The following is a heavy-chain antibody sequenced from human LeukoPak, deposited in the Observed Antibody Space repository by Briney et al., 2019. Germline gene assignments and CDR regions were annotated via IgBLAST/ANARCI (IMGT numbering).Heavy chain of an antibody. CDR3: ARGATFSAYYYYYGMDV. V-gene: IGHV1-8*01. CDR2: MNPNSGNT. J-gene: IGHJ6*02. Sequence: ASVKVSCKASGYTFTSCDINWVRQATGQGLEWMGWMNPNSGNTGYAQKFQGRVTMTRNTSISTAYMELSSLRSEDTAVYYCARGATFSAYYYYYGMDVWGQGTTVTVSS. CDR1: GYTFTSCD.